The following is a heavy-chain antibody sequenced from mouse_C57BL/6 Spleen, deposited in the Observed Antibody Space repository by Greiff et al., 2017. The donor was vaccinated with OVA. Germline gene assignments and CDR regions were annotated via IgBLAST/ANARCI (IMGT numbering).Heavy chain of an antibody. CDR2: IDPEDGET. Sequence: EVQLQQSGAELVKPGASVKLSCTASGFNIKDYYMHWVKQRTEQGLEWIGRIDPEDGETKYDPKFQGKATITADTSSNTAYLQLSSLTSEDTAVYYCARTSYYAMDYWGQGTSVTVSS. J-gene: IGHJ4*01. CDR3: ARTSYYAMDY. V-gene: IGHV14-2*01. CDR1: GFNIKDYY.